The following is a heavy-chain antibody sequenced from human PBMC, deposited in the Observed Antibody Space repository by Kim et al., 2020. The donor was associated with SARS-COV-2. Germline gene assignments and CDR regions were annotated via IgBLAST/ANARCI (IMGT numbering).Heavy chain of an antibody. CDR3: ARDLSPSGIYYYGMDV. CDR2: ISAYNGNT. J-gene: IGHJ6*02. V-gene: IGHV1-18*01. D-gene: IGHD3-10*01. Sequence: ASVKVSCKASGYTFINYGISWVRQAPGQELEWMGWISAYNGNTNYAQKLQGRVTMTTDTSTSTAYMELRSLRSDDTAVYYCARDLSPSGIYYYGMDVWGQGTTVTVSS. CDR1: GYTFINYG.